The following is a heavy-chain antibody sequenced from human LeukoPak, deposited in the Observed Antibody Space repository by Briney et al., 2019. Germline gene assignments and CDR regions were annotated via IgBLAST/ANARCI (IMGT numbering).Heavy chain of an antibody. CDR3: ARESYQLLSPDY. CDR1: GYTFNNYD. D-gene: IGHD2-2*01. V-gene: IGHV1-8*01. Sequence: ASVKVSCKASGYTFNNYDINWVRQAGGHGLEWMGWMNPYSGNTVYAQKFQGRVTITADESTSTAYMELSSLRSEDTAVYYCARESYQLLSPDYWGQGTLVTVSS. CDR2: MNPYSGNT. J-gene: IGHJ4*02.